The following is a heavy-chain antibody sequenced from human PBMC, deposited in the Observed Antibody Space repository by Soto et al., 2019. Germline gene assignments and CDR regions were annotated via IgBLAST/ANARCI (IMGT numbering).Heavy chain of an antibody. D-gene: IGHD1-26*01. V-gene: IGHV5-51*01. CDR2: VFPGDPDT. J-gene: IGHJ6*02. CDR1: GYTFPNHW. CDR3: AKSIEGGPMDV. Sequence: GESLKISCKGFGYTFPNHWINWVRLVPGKGLEWMGIVFPGDPDTRYSPSLQGQVIISFDKSISTAYLQWTRLKASDTAIYYCAKSIEGGPMDVWGQGTTVTAP.